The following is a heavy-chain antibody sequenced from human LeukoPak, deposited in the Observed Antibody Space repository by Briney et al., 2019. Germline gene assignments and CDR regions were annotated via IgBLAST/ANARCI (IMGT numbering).Heavy chain of an antibody. D-gene: IGHD1-14*01. CDR2: IYYSGST. J-gene: IGHJ2*01. V-gene: IGHV4-59*08. Sequence: SETLSLTCNVSGGSISSYYWSWLRQPPGKGLEWIGYIYYSGSTNYNPSLKSRVTISVDTSKNQFSLKLNSVTAADTAVYYCARRGNRSYWYFDLWGRGTLVTVSS. CDR1: GGSISSYY. CDR3: ARRGNRSYWYFDL.